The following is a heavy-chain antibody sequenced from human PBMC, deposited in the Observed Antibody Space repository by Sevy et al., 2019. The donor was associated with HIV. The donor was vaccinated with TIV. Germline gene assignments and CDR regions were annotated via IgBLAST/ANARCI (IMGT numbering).Heavy chain of an antibody. CDR2: INPISGST. J-gene: IGHJ4*02. CDR3: ARGAGYSGYDPDY. V-gene: IGHV1-46*02. D-gene: IGHD5-12*01. Sequence: ASVKVSCKASGCTFNNYYMHWVRQAPGQGLEWMGVINPISGSTKFLGKFQDRVSMTRDTSTSTVYMELMCLISEDTAVYYCARGAGYSGYDPDYWGPGTLVTVSS. CDR1: GCTFNNYY.